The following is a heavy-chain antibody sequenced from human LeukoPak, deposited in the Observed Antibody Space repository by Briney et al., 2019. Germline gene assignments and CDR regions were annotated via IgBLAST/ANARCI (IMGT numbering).Heavy chain of an antibody. V-gene: IGHV4-39*07. D-gene: IGHD1-26*01. CDR2: TYYRGTT. CDR3: AREGSGSYGHY. J-gene: IGHJ4*02. Sequence: SETLSLTCTVSGASISSTSYYWGWIRQPPGKGLEWIGSTYYRGTTYYNPSLKSRVTISVDTSKNQFSLKLSSVTAADTAVYYCAREGSGSYGHYWGQGTLVTVSS. CDR1: GASISSTSYY.